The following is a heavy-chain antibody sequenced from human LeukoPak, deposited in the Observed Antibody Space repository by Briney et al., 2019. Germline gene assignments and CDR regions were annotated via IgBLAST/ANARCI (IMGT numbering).Heavy chain of an antibody. V-gene: IGHV4-59*01. CDR2: IYYSGST. CDR3: AREGRSSYDFDY. CDR1: GGSISSYY. J-gene: IGHJ4*02. D-gene: IGHD5-12*01. Sequence: SETLSLTCTVSGGSISSYYWSWIRQPPGKGLEWIGYIYYSGSTNYNPSLKSRVTISVDTSKNQFSLKLSSVTAADTAVYYCAREGRSSYDFDYWGQGTLVTVSS.